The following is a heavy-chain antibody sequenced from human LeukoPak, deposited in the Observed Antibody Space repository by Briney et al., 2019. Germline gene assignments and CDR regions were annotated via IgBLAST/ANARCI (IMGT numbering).Heavy chain of an antibody. CDR2: INPSGGST. D-gene: IGHD3-16*01. V-gene: IGHV1-46*01. Sequence: ASVKVSCKASGYTFTSYYMYWVRQAPGQGLEWMGIINPSGGSTSYAQKFQGRVTMTRDTSTSTVYMELSSLRPEDTAVYYCAWGGPRTPTTRFDYWGRGALATVSS. CDR3: AWGGPRTPTTRFDY. J-gene: IGHJ4*02. CDR1: GYTFTSYY.